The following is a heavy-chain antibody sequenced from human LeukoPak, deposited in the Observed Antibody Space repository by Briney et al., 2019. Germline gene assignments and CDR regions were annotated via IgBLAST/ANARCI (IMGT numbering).Heavy chain of an antibody. J-gene: IGHJ4*02. Sequence: GGSLRISCAASGFPFSRYSMNWVRQAPGKGLEWVSSITSSSGYIHYADSVKGRFTISRDNAKNSLYLQMSSLRAEDTAVYYCAREITSSSSFDSWGQGTLVTVSS. D-gene: IGHD6-6*01. V-gene: IGHV3-21*01. CDR3: AREITSSSSFDS. CDR1: GFPFSRYS. CDR2: ITSSSGYI.